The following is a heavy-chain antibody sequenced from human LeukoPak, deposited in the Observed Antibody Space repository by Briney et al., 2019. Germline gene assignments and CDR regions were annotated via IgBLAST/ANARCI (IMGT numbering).Heavy chain of an antibody. CDR2: SRNRANSYIT. D-gene: IGHD2-15*01. V-gene: IGHV3-72*01. CDR1: GFTFSDQH. Sequence: GGSLRLSCAASGFTFSDQHMDWVRQAPGKGLEWVGRSRNRANSYITEYAASVIGRFTISRDDSKNSVYLQVNSLKTEDTAVYYCSCLGYWGQGTLVTVSS. J-gene: IGHJ1*01. CDR3: SCLGY.